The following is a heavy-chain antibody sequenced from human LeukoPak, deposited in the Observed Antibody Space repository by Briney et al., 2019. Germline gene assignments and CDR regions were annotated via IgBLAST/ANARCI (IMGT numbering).Heavy chain of an antibody. CDR3: ASSYYYGSGTFVDV. CDR2: INHSGST. Sequence: PSETLSLTCTVSGGSISSYYWTWIRQPPGKGLEWIGEINHSGSTNYNPSLKSRVTISVDTSKNQFSLKVTSVTAADTAVYYCASSYYYGSGTFVDVWGKGTTVTISS. D-gene: IGHD3-10*01. V-gene: IGHV4-59*12. CDR1: GGSISSYY. J-gene: IGHJ6*04.